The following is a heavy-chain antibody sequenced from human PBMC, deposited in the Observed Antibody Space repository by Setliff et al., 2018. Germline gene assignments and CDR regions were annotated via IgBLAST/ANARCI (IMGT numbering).Heavy chain of an antibody. CDR1: RITFSSFA. V-gene: IGHV3-30*02. D-gene: IGHD6-13*01. Sequence: GGSLRLSCAASRITFSSFAMHWVRQAPGKGLEWVGFIRFDGTIKYYADSVKGRFTISRDNSKNTLYLEMNSLRSEDTGIYYCAKDSSWYLDYWGQGTLVTVSS. J-gene: IGHJ4*02. CDR2: IRFDGTIK. CDR3: AKDSSWYLDY.